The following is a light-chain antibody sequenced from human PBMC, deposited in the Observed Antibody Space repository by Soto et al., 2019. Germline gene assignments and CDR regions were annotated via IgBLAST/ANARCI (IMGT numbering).Light chain of an antibody. CDR3: SSYTSSSTYV. Sequence: QSVLTQPASVSGSPGQSITISCTGTSSEVGGYNYVSWYQQYPGKAPKVMIYDVSNRPSGVSNRFSGSKSGNTASLTISGLHSEGEADYYCSSYTSSSTYVFGSGTKVTVL. V-gene: IGLV2-14*01. CDR2: DVS. J-gene: IGLJ1*01. CDR1: SSEVGGYNY.